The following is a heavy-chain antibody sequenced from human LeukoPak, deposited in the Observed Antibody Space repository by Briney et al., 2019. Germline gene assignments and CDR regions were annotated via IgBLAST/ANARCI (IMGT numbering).Heavy chain of an antibody. J-gene: IGHJ4*02. CDR3: ASRGGSYYPDY. V-gene: IGHV3-53*01. D-gene: IGHD1-26*01. Sequence: PGGSLRLSCAASGFTISDYWMSWVRQAPGKGLEWVSVIYSGGSTYYADSVKGRFTISRDNSKNTLYLQMNSLRAEDTAVYYCASRGGSYYPDYWGQGTLATVSS. CDR2: IYSGGST. CDR1: GFTISDYW.